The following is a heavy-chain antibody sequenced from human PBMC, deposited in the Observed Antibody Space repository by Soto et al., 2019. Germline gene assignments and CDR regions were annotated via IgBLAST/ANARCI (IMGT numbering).Heavy chain of an antibody. CDR2: IDPTDSYT. D-gene: IGHD6-6*01. CDR3: ARREKSSSPSYYHAMDV. Sequence: PGESLKISCKGSGYHFPSYWVSWVRQMPGKGLEWLGRIDPTDSYTNYSPSFEGHVTISADESSSTAYLQWSSLKASDTAIYYCARREKSSSPSYYHAMDVWGQGTTVTVSS. J-gene: IGHJ6*02. V-gene: IGHV5-10-1*01. CDR1: GYHFPSYW.